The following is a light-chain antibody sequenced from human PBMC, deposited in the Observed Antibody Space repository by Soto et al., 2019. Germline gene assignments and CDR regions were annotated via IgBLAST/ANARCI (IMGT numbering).Light chain of an antibody. CDR1: QSVFNH. CDR2: DAS. V-gene: IGKV1-39*01. J-gene: IGKJ4*01. Sequence: DVPMTQSPSSLSASVGDSVTITCRASQSVFNHLSWFQQRPGKVPTLLIYDASSLHAGFPSRFRGSGYGTAFTLTISTVKPEDAAIDDWHQSSSTPLTFGGGTRVELK. CDR3: HQSSSTPLT.